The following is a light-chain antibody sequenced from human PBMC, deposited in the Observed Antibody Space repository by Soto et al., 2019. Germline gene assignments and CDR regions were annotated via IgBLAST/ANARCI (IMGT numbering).Light chain of an antibody. J-gene: IGLJ1*01. V-gene: IGLV2-14*01. CDR2: EVS. Sequence: QSVLPQPASVSGSPGQAITISCTGTSSDVGGYNYVSWYQQHPGKAHKLMIYEVSNRPSGVSNRFSGSKSGNTASLNISLLQAADEADYYCISYTSSSIVVGTGTKLTV. CDR3: ISYTSSSIV. CDR1: SSDVGGYNY.